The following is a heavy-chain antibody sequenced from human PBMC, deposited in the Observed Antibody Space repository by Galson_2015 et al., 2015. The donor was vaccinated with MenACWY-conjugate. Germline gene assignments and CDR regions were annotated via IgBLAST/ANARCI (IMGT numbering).Heavy chain of an antibody. D-gene: IGHD3-3*01. CDR1: GDTFTNYG. CDR3: ARGLSLWSGYQTRFDP. Sequence: SVKVSCKASGDTFTNYGITWVRQAPGQGLEWMGWISASNGATDYAQKFQGRVSMTTDTSTSTAYMELRSLRSDDTAVYYCARGLSLWSGYQTRFDPWGQGTLVTVSS. V-gene: IGHV1-18*01. CDR2: ISASNGAT. J-gene: IGHJ5*02.